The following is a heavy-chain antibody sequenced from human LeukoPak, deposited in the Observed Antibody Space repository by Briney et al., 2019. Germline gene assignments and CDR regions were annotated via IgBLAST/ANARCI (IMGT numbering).Heavy chain of an antibody. CDR2: ISGSGGST. Sequence: GGSLRLSCAASGFTFSSYAMSWVRQAPGKGLEWVSAISGSGGSTYYADSVKGRFTISRDNSKNTLYLQMNSLRAEDTAVYYCARDRFGGLLGYPLTSENNWFDPWGQGTLVTVSS. J-gene: IGHJ5*02. CDR3: ARDRFGGLLGYPLTSENNWFDP. CDR1: GFTFSSYA. V-gene: IGHV3-23*01. D-gene: IGHD3-10*01.